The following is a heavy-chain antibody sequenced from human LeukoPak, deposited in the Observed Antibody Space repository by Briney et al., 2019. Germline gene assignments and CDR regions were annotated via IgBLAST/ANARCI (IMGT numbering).Heavy chain of an antibody. D-gene: IGHD6-13*01. J-gene: IGHJ4*02. V-gene: IGHV3-23*01. CDR2: TTGTGANT. Sequence: GGSLRLSCAASGFTFSINAMSWFRQAPGKGLEWVSATTGTGANTYYADSVQGRFTISRDNSKNTLYLQMNSLRAEDTAVYYCAKRAAPFYFDYWGQGTLVTVSS. CDR1: GFTFSINA. CDR3: AKRAAPFYFDY.